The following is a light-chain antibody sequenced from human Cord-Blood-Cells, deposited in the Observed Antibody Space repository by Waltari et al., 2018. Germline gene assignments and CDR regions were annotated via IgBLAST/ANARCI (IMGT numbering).Light chain of an antibody. Sequence: DIQITQSTSSLSASVADRVTITCRARQSIGSYLNWYQQTPGKAPKLLIYAASSLQSGVPSRFSGSGSGTDFTLTISSLQPEDCATYYCQQSYSTPFTFGPGTKVDIE. V-gene: IGKV1-39*01. CDR3: QQSYSTPFT. CDR2: AAS. CDR1: QSIGSY. J-gene: IGKJ3*01.